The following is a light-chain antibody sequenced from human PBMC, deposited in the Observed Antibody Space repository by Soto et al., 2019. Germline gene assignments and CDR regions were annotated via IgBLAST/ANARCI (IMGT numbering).Light chain of an antibody. J-gene: IGKJ1*01. CDR1: QSVSTS. CDR2: GAS. V-gene: IGKV3-15*01. Sequence: EIVMTQSPATLSVSPGETATLSCRASQSVSTSLAWYQQKPGQAPRLLISGASTRATVVPARFSGSGSETEVNLTISSLQSEDFAVYYCQQYNNWWTFGQGTKVEIK. CDR3: QQYNNWWT.